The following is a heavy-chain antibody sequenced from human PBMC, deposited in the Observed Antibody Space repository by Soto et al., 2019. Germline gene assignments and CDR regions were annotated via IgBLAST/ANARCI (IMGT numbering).Heavy chain of an antibody. CDR3: ARSGDSSYFDY. CDR2: ISSNGGST. D-gene: IGHD3-10*01. Sequence: EVQLVESGGGLVQPGGSLRLSCAASGFTFSSYAMHRVRQAPGKGLEYVSAISSNGGSTYYANSVKGRFTISRDNSKNTLYLQMGSLRAEDMAVYYCARSGDSSYFDYWGQGTLVTVSS. J-gene: IGHJ4*02. V-gene: IGHV3-64*01. CDR1: GFTFSSYA.